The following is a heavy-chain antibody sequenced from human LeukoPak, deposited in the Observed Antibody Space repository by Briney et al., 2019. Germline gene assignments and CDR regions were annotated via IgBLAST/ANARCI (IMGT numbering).Heavy chain of an antibody. J-gene: IGHJ4*02. CDR2: IYYSGST. V-gene: IGHV4-59*01. D-gene: IGHD3-22*01. CDR3: ARAELRYDSSGYYLHPFDY. CDR1: GGSFSGYY. Sequence: SETLSLTCAVYGGSFSGYYWSWLRQPPGKGLEWIGYIYYSGSTNYNPSLKSRVTISVDTSKNQFSLKLSSVTAADTAVYYCARAELRYDSSGYYLHPFDYWGQGTLVTVSS.